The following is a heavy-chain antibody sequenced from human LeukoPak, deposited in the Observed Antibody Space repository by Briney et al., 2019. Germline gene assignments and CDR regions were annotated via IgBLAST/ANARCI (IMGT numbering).Heavy chain of an antibody. CDR2: ISSGGSTI. D-gene: IGHD4-17*01. CDR1: GFAFSSYE. J-gene: IGHJ4*02. CDR3: ARGNYGDYPVDY. Sequence: GGSLRLSCAASGFAFSSYEMNWVRQAPGKGLEWVSYISSGGSTIYYADSVKGRFTISRDNAKNSLYLQMNSLRAEDTAVYYCARGNYGDYPVDYWGQGTLVTVSS. V-gene: IGHV3-48*03.